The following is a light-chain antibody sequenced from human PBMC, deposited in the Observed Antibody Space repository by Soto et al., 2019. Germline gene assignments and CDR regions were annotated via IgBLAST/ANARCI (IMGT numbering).Light chain of an antibody. CDR2: GVS. J-gene: IGKJ1*01. CDR1: QTISSNF. CDR3: QQCGSSPWT. Sequence: EIVLTQSPGTLSLSPGEGATLAYRASQTISSNFLAWYQQKPGQPPRLLIYGVSIRATGIPDRFSGSGSGTDFTLTISRLEPEDFAVYYCQQCGSSPWTFGQGTTVEIK. V-gene: IGKV3-20*01.